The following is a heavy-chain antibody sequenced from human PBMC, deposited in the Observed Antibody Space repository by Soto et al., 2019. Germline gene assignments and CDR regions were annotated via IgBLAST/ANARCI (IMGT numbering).Heavy chain of an antibody. D-gene: IGHD4-17*01. CDR1: GGTFSSYA. CDR2: IIPIFGTA. J-gene: IGHJ6*02. Sequence: SVKVSCKASGGTFSSYAISWVRKAPRQGLEWMGGIIPIFGTANYAQKFQCRVTITANESTSTAYMELSSLRSEDTAVYYCARDYGYGMDVWGQGTTVTVSS. CDR3: ARDYGYGMDV. V-gene: IGHV1-69*13.